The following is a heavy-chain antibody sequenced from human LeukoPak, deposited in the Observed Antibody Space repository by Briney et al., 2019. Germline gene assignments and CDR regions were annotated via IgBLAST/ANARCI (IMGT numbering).Heavy chain of an antibody. V-gene: IGHV1-18*01. CDR3: AREMAVAGSGVIDS. D-gene: IGHD6-19*01. CDR2: ISAYNGNT. J-gene: IGHJ4*02. CDR1: GYTFTSYG. Sequence: GASVKVSCKASGYTFTSYGISWVRQAPGRGLEWMGWISAYNGNTNYAQKLQGRVTMTTDTSTNTAYMELRSLRSDDTTVYYCAREMAVAGSGVIDSWGQGTLVTVSS.